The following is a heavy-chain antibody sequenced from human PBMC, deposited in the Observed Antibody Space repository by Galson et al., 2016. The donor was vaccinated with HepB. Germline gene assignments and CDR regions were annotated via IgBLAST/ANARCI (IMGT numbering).Heavy chain of an antibody. CDR1: GFTFSSYS. D-gene: IGHD6-19*01. CDR3: ARGREFIAVTGSRWFDP. J-gene: IGHJ5*02. V-gene: IGHV3-21*01. CDR2: ISGSNSYI. Sequence: SLRLSCAASGFTFSSYSMNWVRQAPGKGLEWVSSISGSNSYIYYADSVKGRFTISRDNAKNSLYLHMNSLRAEDTAVYYCARGREFIAVTGSRWFDPWGQGTLVTISS.